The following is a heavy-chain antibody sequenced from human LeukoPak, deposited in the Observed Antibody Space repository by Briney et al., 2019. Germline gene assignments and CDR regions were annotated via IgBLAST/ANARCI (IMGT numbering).Heavy chain of an antibody. CDR2: IWYDGSNK. Sequence: QTGGSLRLSCAASGFTFSSYGMHWVRQAPGKGLEWVAVIWYDGSNKYYADSVKGRFTISRDNSKSTLFLQMNSLRAEDTAVFYCARGIQLSDYWGQGTLVTVSS. V-gene: IGHV3-33*01. D-gene: IGHD5-18*01. CDR1: GFTFSSYG. J-gene: IGHJ4*01. CDR3: ARGIQLSDY.